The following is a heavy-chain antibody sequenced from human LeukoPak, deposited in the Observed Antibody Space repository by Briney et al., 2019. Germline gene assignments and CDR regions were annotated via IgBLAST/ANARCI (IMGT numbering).Heavy chain of an antibody. D-gene: IGHD4-11*01. J-gene: IGHJ5*02. Sequence: PSETLSLTCTVSGGSISSSSYYWGWIRQPPGKGLEWIGSIYHSGSTYYNPSLKSRVTISVDTSKNQFSLKLSSVTAADTAVYYCARKNYSSRGGWFDPWGQGTLVTVSS. CDR3: ARKNYSSRGGWFDP. CDR1: GGSISSSSYY. V-gene: IGHV4-39*07. CDR2: IYHSGST.